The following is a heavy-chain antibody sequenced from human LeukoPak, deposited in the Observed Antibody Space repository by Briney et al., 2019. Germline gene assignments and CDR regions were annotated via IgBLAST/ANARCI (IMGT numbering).Heavy chain of an antibody. Sequence: SETLSLTCAVYGGSFSGYYWSWIRQPPGKGLEWIGYIYYSGSTNYNPSLKSRVTISVDTSKNQFSLKLSSVTAADTAVYYCARHRGGDYYDSSSTARYGMDVWGQGTTVTVSS. CDR2: IYYSGST. V-gene: IGHV4-59*08. CDR1: GGSFSGYY. D-gene: IGHD3-22*01. CDR3: ARHRGGDYYDSSSTARYGMDV. J-gene: IGHJ6*02.